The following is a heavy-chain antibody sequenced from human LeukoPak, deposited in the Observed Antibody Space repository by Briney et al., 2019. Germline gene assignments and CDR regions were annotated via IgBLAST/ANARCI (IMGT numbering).Heavy chain of an antibody. CDR1: GFTFSNYY. V-gene: IGHV3-11*06. D-gene: IGHD5/OR15-5a*01. CDR2: ISTSSSYT. CDR3: ARTSSSVLDY. Sequence: GGSLRLSCAASGFTFSNYYMSWIRQAPGKGLEWVSYISTSSSYTNYADSVKGRFTIFRDNAKNSLYLQMNSLRAEDTAVYYCARTSSSVLDYWGQGTLVTVSS. J-gene: IGHJ4*02.